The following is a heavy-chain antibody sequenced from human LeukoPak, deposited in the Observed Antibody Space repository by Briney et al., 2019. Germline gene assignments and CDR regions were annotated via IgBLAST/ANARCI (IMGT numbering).Heavy chain of an antibody. Sequence: SETLSLTCTVSGGSISSGGYYWSWIRQHPGKGLEWIGYIYYSGSTYYNPSLKSRVTISVDTSKNQFSLKLSSVTAADTAVYYCARDFPSWFGELLYSYFDYWGQGTLVTVSS. CDR1: GGSISSGGYY. D-gene: IGHD3-10*01. J-gene: IGHJ4*02. V-gene: IGHV4-31*03. CDR3: ARDFPSWFGELLYSYFDY. CDR2: IYYSGST.